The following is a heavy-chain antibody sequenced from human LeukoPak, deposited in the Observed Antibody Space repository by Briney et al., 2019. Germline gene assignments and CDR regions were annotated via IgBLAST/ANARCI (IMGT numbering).Heavy chain of an antibody. D-gene: IGHD6-19*01. CDR1: GFTFDDYA. V-gene: IGHV3-9*03. CDR2: ISWNSGTI. CDR3: AKDMAASTDALDI. Sequence: GGSLRPSCAASGFTFDDYAMHWVRQAPGKGLEWVSDISWNSGTIAYADSVKGRFTISRDNAMNSLYLQMNSLRAEDMALYYCAKDMAASTDALDIWGQGTLVTVSS. J-gene: IGHJ3*02.